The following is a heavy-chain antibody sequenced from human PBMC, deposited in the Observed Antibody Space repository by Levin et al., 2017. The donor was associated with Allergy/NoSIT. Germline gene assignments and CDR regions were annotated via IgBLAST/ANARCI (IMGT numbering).Heavy chain of an antibody. Sequence: GGSLRLSCAASGFTFSGSAMHWVRQASGKGLEWVGRIRSKANSYATAYAASVKGRFTISRDDSKNTAYLQMNSLKTEDTAVYYCTRRSPGSYRTISSYDAFDIWGQGTMVTVSS. D-gene: IGHD1-26*01. CDR3: TRRSPGSYRTISSYDAFDI. CDR2: IRSKANSYAT. V-gene: IGHV3-73*01. CDR1: GFTFSGSA. J-gene: IGHJ3*02.